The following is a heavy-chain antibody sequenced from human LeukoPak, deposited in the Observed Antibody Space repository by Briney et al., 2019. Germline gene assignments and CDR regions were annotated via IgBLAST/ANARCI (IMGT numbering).Heavy chain of an antibody. CDR1: GFTFSDYY. CDR3: ARDRGYCSSTSCYEFGERRFDYYGMDV. J-gene: IGHJ6*04. V-gene: IGHV3-11*06. Sequence: GGSLRLSCAASGFTFSDYYMSWIRQAPGKGLEWVSYISSSSSYTNYADSVKGRFTISRDNAKNSLYLQMNSLRAEDTAVYYCARDRGYCSSTSCYEFGERRFDYYGMDVWGKGTTVSVSS. CDR2: ISSSSSYT. D-gene: IGHD2-2*01.